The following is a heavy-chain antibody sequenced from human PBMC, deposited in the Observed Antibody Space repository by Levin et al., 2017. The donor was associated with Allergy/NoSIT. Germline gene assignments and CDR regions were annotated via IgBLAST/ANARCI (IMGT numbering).Heavy chain of an antibody. V-gene: IGHV3-7*03. CDR1: GFTFSSYW. CDR3: ARVRYFDWLSWGF. J-gene: IGHJ4*02. Sequence: GESLKSSCAASGFTFSSYWMSWVRQAPGKGLEWVANIKQDGSEKYYVDSVKGRFTISRDNAKNSLYLQMNSLRAEDTAVYYCARVRYFDWLSWGFWGQGTLVTVSS. CDR2: IKQDGSEK. D-gene: IGHD3-9*01.